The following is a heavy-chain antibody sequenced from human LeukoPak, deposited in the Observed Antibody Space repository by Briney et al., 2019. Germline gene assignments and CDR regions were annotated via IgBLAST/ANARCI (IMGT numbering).Heavy chain of an antibody. V-gene: IGHV4-61*02. J-gene: IGHJ6*03. Sequence: TLSLTCTVSGGSISSGSSYWSWIRQPAGKGLQWIGRIYTSGSTNYNPSLKSRVTISVDTSKNQFSLKLSSVTAADTAVYYCARSSGWSYYYYYYMDVWGKGTTVTVSS. CDR1: GGSISSGSSY. D-gene: IGHD3-22*01. CDR3: ARSSGWSYYYYYYMDV. CDR2: IYTSGST.